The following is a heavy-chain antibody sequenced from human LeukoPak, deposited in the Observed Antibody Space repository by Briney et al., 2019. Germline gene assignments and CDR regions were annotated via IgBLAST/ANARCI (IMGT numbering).Heavy chain of an antibody. CDR2: IYPGDSDT. D-gene: IGHD1-14*01. CDR3: ARPAVTAGDKYFQH. Sequence: IIYPGDSDTRYSPSFQGQVTISADKSISTAYLQWSSLKASDTAMYYCARPAVTAGDKYFQHWGQGTLVTVSS. V-gene: IGHV5-51*01. J-gene: IGHJ1*01.